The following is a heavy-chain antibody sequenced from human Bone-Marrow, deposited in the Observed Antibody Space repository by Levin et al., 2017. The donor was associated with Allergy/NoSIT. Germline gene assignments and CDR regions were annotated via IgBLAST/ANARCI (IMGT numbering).Heavy chain of an antibody. J-gene: IGHJ4*02. CDR2: IDQSGNT. D-gene: IGHD2-15*01. Sequence: SETLSLTCAVSNYSISSDFHWGWIRQPPGKGLEWIGSIDQSGNTYYNPSLKSRVTISVDTSKNQFSLRMTSVTAADTAVYYCARTLGYCSGDGCYYYFDSWGQGTLVTVSS. CDR3: ARTLGYCSGDGCYYYFDS. V-gene: IGHV4-38-2*01. CDR1: NYSISSDFH.